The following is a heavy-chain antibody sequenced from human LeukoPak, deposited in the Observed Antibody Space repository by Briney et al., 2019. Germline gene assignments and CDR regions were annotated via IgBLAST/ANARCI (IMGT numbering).Heavy chain of an antibody. CDR2: IYYSGST. J-gene: IGHJ4*02. CDR1: GDSISSYY. D-gene: IGHD3-22*01. Sequence: SETLSLTCTVSGDSISSYYWSWIRQPPGKGLEWIGYIYYSGSTNYNPSLKSRVAISVDTSKNQFSLRLSSVTAADTAVYYCARVNYYDSSGTDYWGQGTLVTVSS. V-gene: IGHV4-59*01. CDR3: ARVNYYDSSGTDY.